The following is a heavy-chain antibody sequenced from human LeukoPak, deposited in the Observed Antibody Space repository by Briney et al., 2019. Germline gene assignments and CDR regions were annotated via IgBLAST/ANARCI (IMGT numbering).Heavy chain of an antibody. V-gene: IGHV3-48*01. CDR1: GFTFSSYS. CDR2: ISAGGSLK. J-gene: IGHJ4*02. Sequence: GGSLRLSCAASGFTFSSYSMNWVRQAPGQGLEFISYISAGGSLKYSADSVRGRFTISRDNADNSLYLQMNTVRAEDTGVYYCARDSVGCGGDCYTFDYWGQGILVTVSS. D-gene: IGHD2-21*02. CDR3: ARDSVGCGGDCYTFDY.